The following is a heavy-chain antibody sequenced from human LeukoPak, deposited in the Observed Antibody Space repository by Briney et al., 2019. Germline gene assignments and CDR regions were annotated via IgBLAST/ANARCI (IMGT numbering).Heavy chain of an antibody. V-gene: IGHV4-59*11. D-gene: IGHD6-19*01. J-gene: IGHJ4*02. Sequence: ASETLSLTCTVSGGSISSHYWSWIRQPPGKGLEWIGYIYYSGSTNYNPSLKSRVIISVDTSKNQFSLKLSSVTAADTAVYYCARLIAVAGTDYWGQGTLVTVSS. CDR2: IYYSGST. CDR1: GGSISSHY. CDR3: ARLIAVAGTDY.